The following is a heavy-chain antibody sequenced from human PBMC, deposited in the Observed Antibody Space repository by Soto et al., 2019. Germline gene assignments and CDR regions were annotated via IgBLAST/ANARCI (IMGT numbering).Heavy chain of an antibody. CDR3: ARRVQVWLPDYYGMDV. V-gene: IGHV1-18*01. D-gene: IGHD5-18*01. CDR1: GYDYVTYA. CDR2: ISTLNGNT. J-gene: IGHJ6*02. Sequence: QAQLVQSGAEVKKPGASVNVSCKASGYDYVTYAITWVRQRPGQGLEWMGWISTLNGNTNYAQNFQGRVTMTTDTSTRIVHLELRSLRSDDTAVYYCARRVQVWLPDYYGMDVWGQGTKVTVYS.